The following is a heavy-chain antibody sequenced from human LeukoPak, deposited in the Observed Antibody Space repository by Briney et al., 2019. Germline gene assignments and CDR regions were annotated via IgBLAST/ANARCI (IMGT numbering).Heavy chain of an antibody. D-gene: IGHD5-18*01. CDR3: ARGGVTAMVSTYFDL. CDR2: MNPNSGNT. Sequence: ASVKVSRKASGYTFTSYDINWVRQATGQGLEWMGWMNPNSGNTGYAQKFQGRVTMTRNTSISTAYMELSSLRSEDTAVYYCARGGVTAMVSTYFDLWGRGTLVTVSS. V-gene: IGHV1-8*01. J-gene: IGHJ2*01. CDR1: GYTFTSYD.